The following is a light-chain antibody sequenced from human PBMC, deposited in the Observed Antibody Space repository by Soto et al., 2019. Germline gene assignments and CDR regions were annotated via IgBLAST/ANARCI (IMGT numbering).Light chain of an antibody. CDR2: DVS. J-gene: IGLJ3*02. V-gene: IGLV2-14*01. CDR3: SSYTNSSTRV. CDR1: SSDVGGYNY. Sequence: QSALTQPASVSGSPGQSITISCTGTSSDVGGYNYVSWYQQHPGKAPKLMIYDVSNRPSGVSNRFSGSKSGNTASLTISGLQAEDEAAYYCSSYTNSSTRVFGGGTKVTVL.